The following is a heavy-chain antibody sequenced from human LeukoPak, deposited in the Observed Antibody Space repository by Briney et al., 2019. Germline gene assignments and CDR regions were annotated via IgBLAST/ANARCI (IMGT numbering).Heavy chain of an antibody. D-gene: IGHD1-14*01. Sequence: SETLSLTCTVSGGSISSYYWSWIRQPPGKGLEWIGYIYTSGSTNYNPSLKSRVTISVDTSKNQFSLKLSSVTAADTAVYYCARVTTSGFDPWGQGTLVTVSS. CDR2: IYTSGST. J-gene: IGHJ5*02. CDR3: ARVTTSGFDP. CDR1: GGSISSYY. V-gene: IGHV4-4*09.